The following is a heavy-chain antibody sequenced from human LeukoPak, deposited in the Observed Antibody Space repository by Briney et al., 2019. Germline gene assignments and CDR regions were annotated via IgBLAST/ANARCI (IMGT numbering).Heavy chain of an antibody. CDR1: GYTFTSYD. D-gene: IGHD6-6*01. CDR2: MNPNSGNT. Sequence: ASVKVSCKASGYTFTSYDINWVQQATGQGLEWMGWMNPNSGNTGYAQKFQGRVTITRNTSISTAYMELSSLRSEDTAVYYCARSIAARQGVDYWGQGTLVTVSS. J-gene: IGHJ4*02. CDR3: ARSIAARQGVDY. V-gene: IGHV1-8*03.